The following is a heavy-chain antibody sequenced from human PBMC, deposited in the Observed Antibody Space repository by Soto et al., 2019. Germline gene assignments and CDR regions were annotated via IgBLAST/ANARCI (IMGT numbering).Heavy chain of an antibody. D-gene: IGHD5-12*01. CDR1: GFTFSRYG. CDR2: IYFDGINK. Sequence: WGSLRLSCAASGFTFSRYGMHWVRQAPGKGLEWVAVIYFDGINKYYADSVKGRFTISRDNSKNTLYLQMNSLRAEDTAVYYCARILDGFELDYWGQGTQVTVSS. V-gene: IGHV3-33*01. CDR3: ARILDGFELDY. J-gene: IGHJ4*02.